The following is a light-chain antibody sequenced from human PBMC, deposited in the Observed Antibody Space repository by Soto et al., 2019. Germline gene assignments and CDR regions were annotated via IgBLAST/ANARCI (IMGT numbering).Light chain of an antibody. V-gene: IGKV3-11*01. CDR2: DAF. CDR1: QSVSSMS. Sequence: EIVMTPSPASLSVPPGERAPLFCRASQSVSSMSLAWYQQKPGQAPRLLIYDAFNRATGIPARFSGSGSGTDFTLTISSLEPEDFVVYYCQQRSNWPITFGQGTRLEIK. J-gene: IGKJ5*01. CDR3: QQRSNWPIT.